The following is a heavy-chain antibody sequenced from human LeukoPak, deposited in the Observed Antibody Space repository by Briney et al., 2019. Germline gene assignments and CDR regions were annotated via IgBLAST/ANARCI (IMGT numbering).Heavy chain of an antibody. V-gene: IGHV3-21*01. CDR1: GFTFRSYA. Sequence: GGSLRLSCAASGFTFRSYAMSWVRQAPGKGLEWVSSITSSSSYMYYADSVRGRFTISRDNAQKSLYLQMDSLRAEDTAIYYCARRAATERGHSYGLDYWGQGTLVTVSS. J-gene: IGHJ4*02. D-gene: IGHD5-18*01. CDR2: ITSSSSYM. CDR3: ARRAATERGHSYGLDY.